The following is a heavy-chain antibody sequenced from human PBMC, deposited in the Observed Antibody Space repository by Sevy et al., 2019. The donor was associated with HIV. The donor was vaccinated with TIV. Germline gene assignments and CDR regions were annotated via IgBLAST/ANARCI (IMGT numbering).Heavy chain of an antibody. J-gene: IGHJ6*02. CDR3: ARDCSSTSCLLGLDV. V-gene: IGHV3-7*03. CDR1: GFTFSSYW. CDR2: IKRDGSEK. Sequence: GGSLRLSCAASGFTFSSYWMSWVRQAPGKGLEWVANIKRDGSEKYYVDSVKGRFTISRDNAKNSLYLQMNSLRADDTSVYYCARDCSSTSCLLGLDVWGQGTTVTVSS. D-gene: IGHD2-2*01.